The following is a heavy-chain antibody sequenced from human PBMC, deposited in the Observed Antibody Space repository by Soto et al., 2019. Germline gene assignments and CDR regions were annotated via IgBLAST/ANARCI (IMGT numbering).Heavy chain of an antibody. CDR2: IYPGDSDT. CDR3: ARQRCSSTSCFSGMDV. V-gene: IGHV5-51*01. Sequence: GESLKISCKGSGYSFTSYWIGWVRQMPGKGLEWMGIIYPGDSDTRYSPSFQGQVTISADKSISTAYLQWSSLKASDTAMYYCARQRCSSTSCFSGMDVWGQGTTVTVSS. J-gene: IGHJ6*02. CDR1: GYSFTSYW. D-gene: IGHD2-2*01.